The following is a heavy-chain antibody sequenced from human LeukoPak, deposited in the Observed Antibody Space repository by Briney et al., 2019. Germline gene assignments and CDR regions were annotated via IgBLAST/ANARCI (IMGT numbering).Heavy chain of an antibody. J-gene: IGHJ4*02. V-gene: IGHV4-59*08. D-gene: IGHD2-15*01. CDR1: GGSISSYY. CDR3: ARGPPVAAFDY. CDR2: IYYSGST. Sequence: SGTLSLTCTVSGGSISSYYWSWIRQPPGKGLEWIGYIYYSGSTNYNPSLKSRVTISVDTSKNQFSLKLSSVTAADTAVYYCARGPPVAAFDYWGQGTLVTVSS.